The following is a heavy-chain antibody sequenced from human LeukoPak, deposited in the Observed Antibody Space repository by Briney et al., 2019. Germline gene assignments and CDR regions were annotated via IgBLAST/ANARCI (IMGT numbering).Heavy chain of an antibody. CDR3: AKDMFQRGYYYDSSFMDV. Sequence: GGSLRLSCAASGVTFGDYAMHWVRQAPGKGLEWVSGISCNSGSIGYADSVKGRFTISRDNAKNSLYLQMNSLRAEDTALYYCAKDMFQRGYYYDSSFMDVWGQGTTVTVSS. J-gene: IGHJ6*02. D-gene: IGHD3-22*01. CDR1: GVTFGDYA. V-gene: IGHV3-9*01. CDR2: ISCNSGSI.